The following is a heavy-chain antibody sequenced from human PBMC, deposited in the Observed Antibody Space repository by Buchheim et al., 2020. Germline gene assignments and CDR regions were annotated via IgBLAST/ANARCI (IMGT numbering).Heavy chain of an antibody. CDR1: GFTFSSYD. CDR2: ISYDGSNK. J-gene: IGHJ6*02. CDR3: AKGKIPANYYYGMDV. V-gene: IGHV3-30*18. Sequence: QVQLVESGGGVVQPGRSLRLSCAASGFTFSSYDMHWVRQAPGKGLEWVAVISYDGSNKYHADSVKGRFTISRDNSKNTLYLQMNSLRAEDTAVYYCAKGKIPANYYYGMDVWGQGTT. D-gene: IGHD1-14*01.